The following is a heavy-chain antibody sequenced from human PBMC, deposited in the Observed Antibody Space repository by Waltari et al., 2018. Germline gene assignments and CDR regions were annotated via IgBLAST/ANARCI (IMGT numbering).Heavy chain of an antibody. CDR2: IIPIFGTA. V-gene: IGHV1-69*01. CDR1: GGTFSSYA. CDR3: ARVKDVDTAMGAYYYYYYGMDV. J-gene: IGHJ6*02. Sequence: QVQLVQSGAEVKKPGSSVKVSCKASGGTFSSYAISWVRQAHGQGLEWRGGIIPIFGTANYAQKFQGRVTITADESTSTAYMELSSLRSEDTAVYYCARVKDVDTAMGAYYYYYYGMDVWGQGTTVTVSS. D-gene: IGHD5-18*01.